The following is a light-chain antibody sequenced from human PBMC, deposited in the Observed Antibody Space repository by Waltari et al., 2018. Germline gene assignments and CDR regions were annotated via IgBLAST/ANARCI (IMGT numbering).Light chain of an antibody. CDR2: DVS. CDR3: SSYTSSSTLV. V-gene: IGLV2-14*03. Sequence: QSTLTQPASVSGSPGQSTTISCTGTSSDVGVYNYVPWSQQHPGNAPKLMIYDVSNRPSGVSNRFSGSKSGNTSSLTISGLQAEDEADYYCSSYTSSSTLVFGGGTKLTVL. CDR1: SSDVGVYNY. J-gene: IGLJ2*01.